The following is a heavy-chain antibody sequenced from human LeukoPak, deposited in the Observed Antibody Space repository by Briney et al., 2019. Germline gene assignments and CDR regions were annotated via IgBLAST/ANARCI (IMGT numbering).Heavy chain of an antibody. Sequence: GGSLRLSCAASGFTFSSYAMSWVRQAPGKGLEWVSGISGSGGGTYYADSVKGRSTISRDNSKNTLYLQMNSLRAEDTAVYYCASHYGAVTTYFDYWGQGTLVTVSS. V-gene: IGHV3-23*01. CDR1: GFTFSSYA. J-gene: IGHJ4*02. CDR2: ISGSGGGT. D-gene: IGHD4-17*01. CDR3: ASHYGAVTTYFDY.